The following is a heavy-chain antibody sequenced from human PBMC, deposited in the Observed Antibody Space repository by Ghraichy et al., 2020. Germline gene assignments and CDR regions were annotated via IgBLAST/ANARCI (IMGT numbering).Heavy chain of an antibody. Sequence: GGSLRLSCAASGFTFSSYAMHWVRQAPGKGLEWVAVISYDGSNKYYADSVKGRFTISRDNSKNTLYLQMNSLRAEDTAVYYCARERSATPIDYWGQGTLVTVSS. CDR3: ARERSATPIDY. CDR2: ISYDGSNK. CDR1: GFTFSSYA. D-gene: IGHD4-17*01. J-gene: IGHJ4*02. V-gene: IGHV3-30-3*01.